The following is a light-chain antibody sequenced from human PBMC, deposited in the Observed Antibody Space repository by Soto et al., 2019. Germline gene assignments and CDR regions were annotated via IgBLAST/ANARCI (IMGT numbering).Light chain of an antibody. CDR3: QSFDTNLNAVL. V-gene: IGLV1-40*01. CDR1: GSNIGAGYE. J-gene: IGLJ2*01. CDR2: DTI. Sequence: QSVLTQLPSVSGAPGQSVTISCIGSGSNIGAGYEVHWYQQLPGVAPKLLIFDTINRPSGVPGRFSGSKSGASASLAITGLLPEDEADFFCQSFDTNLNAVLFGGGTQLTVL.